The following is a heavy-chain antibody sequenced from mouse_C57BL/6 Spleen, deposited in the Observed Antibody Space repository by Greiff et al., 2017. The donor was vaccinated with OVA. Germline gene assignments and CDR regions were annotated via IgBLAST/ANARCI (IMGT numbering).Heavy chain of an antibody. CDR2: ISDGGSYT. Sequence: EVQRVESGGGLVKPGGSLKLSCAASGFTFSSYAMSWVRQTPEKRLEWVATISDGGSYTYYPDNVKGRFTISRDNAKNNLYLQMSHLKSEDTAMYYCARDDYYGTSYGGFAYWGQGTLVTVSA. V-gene: IGHV5-4*01. CDR1: GFTFSSYA. D-gene: IGHD1-1*01. J-gene: IGHJ3*01. CDR3: ARDDYYGTSYGGFAY.